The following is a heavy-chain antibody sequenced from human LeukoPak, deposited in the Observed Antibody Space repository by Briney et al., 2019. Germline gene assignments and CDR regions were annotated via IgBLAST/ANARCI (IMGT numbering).Heavy chain of an antibody. J-gene: IGHJ4*02. CDR2: IIPIFGTA. CDR1: GGTFSSYA. V-gene: IGHV1-69*05. D-gene: IGHD6-13*01. CDR3: ARDYLGMSSSSWYRYFDY. Sequence: ASVKVSCKASGGTFSSYAISWVRQAPGQGLEWMGGIIPIFGTANYAQKFQGRVTITTDESTSTAYMELSRLRSEDTAVYYCARDYLGMSSSSWYRYFDYWGQGTLVTVSS.